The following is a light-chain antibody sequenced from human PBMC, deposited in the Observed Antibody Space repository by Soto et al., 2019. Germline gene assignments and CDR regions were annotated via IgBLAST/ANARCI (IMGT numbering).Light chain of an antibody. J-gene: IGKJ1*01. CDR3: QQYNKWLWT. CDR2: TAS. CDR1: QSVSSY. V-gene: IGKV3-15*01. Sequence: DMEMTQSPATLSASPGVRVSVTCRASQSVSSYLAWYQQKPGQAPRLLINTASIIATATPERISGSGSGTEFTLTISSLQSDDLAVYYCQQYNKWLWTFGQGTKVDI.